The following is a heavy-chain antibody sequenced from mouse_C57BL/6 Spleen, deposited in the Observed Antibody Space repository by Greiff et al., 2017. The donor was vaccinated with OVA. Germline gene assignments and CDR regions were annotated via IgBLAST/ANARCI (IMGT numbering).Heavy chain of an antibody. CDR3: ARDYGSSPPGAY. D-gene: IGHD1-1*01. Sequence: EVQVVESGGDLVKPGGSLKLSCAASGFTFSSYGMSWVRQTPDKRLEWVATISSGGSYTYYPDSVKGRFTISRDNAKNTLYLQMSRLKSEDTAMYDCARDYGSSPPGAYWGQGTLVTVSA. CDR1: GFTFSSYG. J-gene: IGHJ3*01. V-gene: IGHV5-6*01. CDR2: ISSGGSYT.